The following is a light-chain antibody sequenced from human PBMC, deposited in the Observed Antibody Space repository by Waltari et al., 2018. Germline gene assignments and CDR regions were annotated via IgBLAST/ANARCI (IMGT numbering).Light chain of an antibody. J-gene: IGKJ1*01. V-gene: IGKV4-1*01. CDR2: WAS. Sequence: DIVMTQSPDSLPVSLGERATVNCKSSQSVLYSSNNKNYLAWYQQKPGQPPKLLIYWASTLDSGVPDRFSGSGSGTDFTLTISSLQAEDVAVYYCQQYYSTPRTFGQGTKVEI. CDR3: QQYYSTPRT. CDR1: QSVLYSSNNKNY.